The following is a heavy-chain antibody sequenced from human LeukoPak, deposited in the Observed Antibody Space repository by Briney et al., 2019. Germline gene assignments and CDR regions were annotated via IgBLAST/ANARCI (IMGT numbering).Heavy chain of an antibody. V-gene: IGHV1-8*03. Sequence: ASVKVSCKASGYTFTNYDINWVRQATGQGLEWMGWMNPNSGNTGYAQKFQGRVTVTRNTSINTAYMELTSLRSEDTAVYYCARGVNTYLWFGGDYMDVWGKGSTVTVSS. D-gene: IGHD3-16*01. J-gene: IGHJ6*03. CDR1: GYTFTNYD. CDR3: ARGVNTYLWFGGDYMDV. CDR2: MNPNSGNT.